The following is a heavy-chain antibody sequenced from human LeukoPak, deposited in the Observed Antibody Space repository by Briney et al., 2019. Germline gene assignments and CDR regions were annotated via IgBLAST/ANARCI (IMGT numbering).Heavy chain of an antibody. Sequence: GASVKVSCKASGYTFTGYYIHWVRQAPGQGLDWMGLINPNNGGTNYAQKFQGRVTMTRDMSMSTAYMELSRLRSDDTAVYYCAGEDNSSGYRPFDIWGQGTMVTVPS. D-gene: IGHD3-22*01. CDR1: GYTFTGYY. CDR2: INPNNGGT. CDR3: AGEDNSSGYRPFDI. J-gene: IGHJ3*02. V-gene: IGHV1-2*06.